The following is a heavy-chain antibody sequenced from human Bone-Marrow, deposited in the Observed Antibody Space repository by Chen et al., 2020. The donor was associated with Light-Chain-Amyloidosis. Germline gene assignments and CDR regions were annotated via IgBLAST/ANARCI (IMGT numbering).Heavy chain of an antibody. CDR2: IYPDDSDA. CDR3: ARRRDGYNFDY. Sequence: GKKTGESLKISCKGSGYTFPNYWIGWVRQMPGKGLEWMGVIYPDDSDARYSPSFEGQVTISADKSITTAYLQWRSLKASDTAMYYCARRRDGYNFDYWGQGTLVTVSS. V-gene: IGHV5-51*01. J-gene: IGHJ4*02. D-gene: IGHD5-12*01. CDR1: GYTFPNYW.